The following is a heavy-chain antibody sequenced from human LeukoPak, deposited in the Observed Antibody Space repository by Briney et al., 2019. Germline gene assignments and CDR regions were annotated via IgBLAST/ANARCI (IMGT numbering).Heavy chain of an antibody. D-gene: IGHD1-26*01. V-gene: IGHV4-39*01. Sequence: SETLSLTCTVSGGSISSSSYYWGWIRQPPGKGLEWIGSIYYSGSTYYNPPLKSRVTISVDTSKNQFSLKLSSVTAADTAVYYCARRYPLVTRGAFDYWGQGTLVTVSS. CDR1: GGSISSSSYY. CDR3: ARRYPLVTRGAFDY. CDR2: IYYSGST. J-gene: IGHJ4*02.